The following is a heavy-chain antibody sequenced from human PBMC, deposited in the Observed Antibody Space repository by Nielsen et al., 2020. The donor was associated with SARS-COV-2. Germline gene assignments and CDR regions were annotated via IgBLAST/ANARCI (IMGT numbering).Heavy chain of an antibody. V-gene: IGHV1-2*04. J-gene: IGHJ4*02. D-gene: IGHD4-17*01. CDR2: INPNSGGT. Sequence: ASVKVSCKASGYTFTSYGIIWVRQAPGQGLEWMGWINPNSGGTNYEQKFQGWVTMTRDTSISTAYMELSRLRSDDTAVYYCARDDYGDYGFDYWGQGTLVTVSS. CDR3: ARDDYGDYGFDY. CDR1: GYTFTSYG.